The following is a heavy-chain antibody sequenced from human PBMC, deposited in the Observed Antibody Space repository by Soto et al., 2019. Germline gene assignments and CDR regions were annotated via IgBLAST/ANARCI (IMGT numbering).Heavy chain of an antibody. CDR2: INSDGSST. CDR1: GFTFSSYW. J-gene: IGHJ3*02. CDR3: ARVENYDFWSGYYAAAFDI. Sequence: GGSLRLSCAASGFTFSSYWMHWFRQAPGKGLVWVSRINSDGSSTSYADSVKGRFTISRDNAKNTLYLQMNSLRAEDTAVYYCARVENYDFWSGYYAAAFDIWGQGTMVTVS. D-gene: IGHD3-3*01. V-gene: IGHV3-74*01.